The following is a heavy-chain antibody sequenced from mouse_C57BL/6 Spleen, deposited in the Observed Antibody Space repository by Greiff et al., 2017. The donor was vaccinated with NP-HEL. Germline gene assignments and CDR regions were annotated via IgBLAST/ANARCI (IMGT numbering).Heavy chain of an antibody. J-gene: IGHJ4*01. D-gene: IGHD2-3*01. CDR2: INPGSGGT. CDR1: GYAFTNYL. CDR3: ARWADGLYAMDY. V-gene: IGHV1-54*01. Sequence: QVQLKQSGAELVRPGTSVKVSCKASGYAFTNYLIEWVKQRPGQGLEWIGVINPGSGGTNYNEKFKGKATLTADKSSSTAYMQLSSLTSEDSAVYFCARWADGLYAMDYWGQGTSVTVSS.